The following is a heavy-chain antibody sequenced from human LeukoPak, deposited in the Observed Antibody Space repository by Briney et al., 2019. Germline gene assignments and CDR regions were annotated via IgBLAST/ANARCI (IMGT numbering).Heavy chain of an antibody. CDR2: ISAYSGNT. CDR1: GYTFTSYG. CDR3: ARVPDYYYYMDV. V-gene: IGHV1-18*01. Sequence: ASVKVSCKASGYTFTSYGISWVRQAPGQGLEWMGWISAYSGNTNYAQKLQGRVTMTTDTSTSTAYMELRSLRSDDTAVYYCARVPDYYYYMDVWGKGTTVTVSS. J-gene: IGHJ6*03.